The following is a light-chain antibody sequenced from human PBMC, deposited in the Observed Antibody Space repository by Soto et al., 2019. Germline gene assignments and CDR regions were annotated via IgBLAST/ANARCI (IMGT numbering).Light chain of an antibody. CDR3: QQYNKWPPYT. Sequence: EIVMTQSPANLSVSPGERATLSCRASQSVSSNLAWYQQKPGQGPRLLIYGASTRATSIPARFSGSGSGTEFSLPIISLQSEDFAVYYCQQYNKWPPYTFGQGTKLEIK. V-gene: IGKV3-15*01. J-gene: IGKJ2*01. CDR2: GAS. CDR1: QSVSSN.